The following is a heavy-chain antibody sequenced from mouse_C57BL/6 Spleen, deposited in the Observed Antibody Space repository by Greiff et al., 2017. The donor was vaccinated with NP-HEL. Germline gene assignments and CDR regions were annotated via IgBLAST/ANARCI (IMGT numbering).Heavy chain of an antibody. CDR3: ARLFTTVVDYYAMDY. D-gene: IGHD1-1*01. J-gene: IGHJ4*01. Sequence: EVHLVESGGGLVKPGGSLKLSCAASGFTFSDYGMHWVSQAPEKGLEWVAYISSGSSNIYYADTVKGRLTISSENAKNTRFLQMTSLRSEDTARYYCARLFTTVVDYYAMDYWGQGTSVTVSS. V-gene: IGHV5-17*01. CDR2: ISSGSSNI. CDR1: GFTFSDYG.